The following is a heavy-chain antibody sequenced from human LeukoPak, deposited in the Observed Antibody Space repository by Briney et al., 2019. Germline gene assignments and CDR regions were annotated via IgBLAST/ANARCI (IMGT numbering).Heavy chain of an antibody. V-gene: IGHV3-30*02. CDR2: IRYDGSNK. CDR3: AKDGLKKRAFDY. Sequence: GGSLRLSCAASGFTFSSYGMHWVRQAPGKGLEWVAFIRYDGSNKYYADSVKGRFTISRDNSKNTLYLQMNSLRAEDTAVYYCAKDGLKKRAFDYWGQGTLVTVSS. J-gene: IGHJ4*02. CDR1: GFTFSSYG.